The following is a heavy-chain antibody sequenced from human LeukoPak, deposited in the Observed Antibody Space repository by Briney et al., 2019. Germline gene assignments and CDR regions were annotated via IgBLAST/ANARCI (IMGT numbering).Heavy chain of an antibody. Sequence: SQTLSLTCAISGDSVSSNSAAWNWIRQSLSRGLEWLGRTYYRSKWYNDYAVSVKGRITISADTSKNQFSLQLNSVTPEDTAVYYCARPGIQLWPWAFDIWGQGTMVTVSS. CDR2: TYYRSKWYN. D-gene: IGHD5-18*01. CDR3: ARPGIQLWPWAFDI. CDR1: GDSVSSNSAA. J-gene: IGHJ3*02. V-gene: IGHV6-1*01.